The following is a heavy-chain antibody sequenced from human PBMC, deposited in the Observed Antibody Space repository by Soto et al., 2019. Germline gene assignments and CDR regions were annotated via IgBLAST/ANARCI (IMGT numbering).Heavy chain of an antibody. D-gene: IGHD4-4*01. CDR3: ARWGSSNSQVTPASVASYYYGMDV. V-gene: IGHV1-2*04. J-gene: IGHJ6*02. CDR1: GYTFTSYG. CDR2: INPNSGGT. Sequence: ASVKVSCKASGYTFTSYGISWVRQAPGQGLEWMGWINPNSGGTNYAQKFQGWVTMTRDTSISTAYMELSRLGSDDTAVYYCARWGSSNSQVTPASVASYYYGMDVWGQGTTVTVSS.